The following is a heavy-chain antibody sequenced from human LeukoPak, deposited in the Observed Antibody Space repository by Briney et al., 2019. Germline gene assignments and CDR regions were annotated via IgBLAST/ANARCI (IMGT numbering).Heavy chain of an antibody. Sequence: SETLSLTCTVSGGPISDFYWSWIRQSPEKGLEWIGNTFYSGNTNYNPSLRSRVTISVDTSKKQFSLKLSSVTAADTAVYYCAREDYYGSGSYYYWGQGTLVTVSS. CDR2: TFYSGNT. D-gene: IGHD3-10*01. CDR3: AREDYYGSGSYYY. J-gene: IGHJ4*02. V-gene: IGHV4-59*01. CDR1: GGPISDFY.